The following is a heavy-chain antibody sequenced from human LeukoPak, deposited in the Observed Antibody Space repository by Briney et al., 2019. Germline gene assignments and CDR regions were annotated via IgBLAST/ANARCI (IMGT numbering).Heavy chain of an antibody. CDR2: IYHSGST. CDR3: ASSLLEWLPGAFDI. V-gene: IGHV4-39*01. J-gene: IGHJ3*02. CDR1: GGSISSSFYY. Sequence: SETLSLTCTVSGGSISSSFYYWGWIRQPPGKGLEWIGSIYHSGSTYYNPSLKSRVTISVDTSRSQFSLNLSSVTAADTAVYYCASSLLEWLPGAFDIWGQGTMVTVSS. D-gene: IGHD3-3*01.